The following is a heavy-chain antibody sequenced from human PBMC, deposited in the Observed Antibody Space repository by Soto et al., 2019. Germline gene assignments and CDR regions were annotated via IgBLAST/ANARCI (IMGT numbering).Heavy chain of an antibody. J-gene: IGHJ6*02. Sequence: GGSLRLSCAASGFTFSSYGMHWVRQAPGKGLEWVAVISYDGSNKYYADSVKGRFTISRDNSKNTLYLQMNSLRAEDTAVYYCAKDSGYSGSSFHCYGMGVWGQGTTVTVSS. V-gene: IGHV3-30*18. CDR2: ISYDGSNK. CDR3: AKDSGYSGSSFHCYGMGV. D-gene: IGHD1-26*01. CDR1: GFTFSSYG.